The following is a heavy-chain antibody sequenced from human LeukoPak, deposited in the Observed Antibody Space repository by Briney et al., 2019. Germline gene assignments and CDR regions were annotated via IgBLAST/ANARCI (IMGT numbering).Heavy chain of an antibody. V-gene: IGHV3-53*01. D-gene: IGHD4-17*01. CDR2: IYSGSNT. Sequence: GDSLRLSCTVSGFTVSSNSMSRVRQARGKGLEWFSFIYSGSNTHYSDSVKGRFTISRDNSKNTLYLQMNSLRADDTDVSYCARRAGEYSHPYDYWGQGTLVTVSS. CDR1: GFTVSSNS. CDR3: ARRAGEYSHPYDY. J-gene: IGHJ4*02.